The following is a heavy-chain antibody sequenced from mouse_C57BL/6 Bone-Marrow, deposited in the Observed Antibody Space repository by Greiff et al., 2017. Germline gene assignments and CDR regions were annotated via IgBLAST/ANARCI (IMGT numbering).Heavy chain of an antibody. CDR3: ASWRDYDGGYYFDY. CDR2: INPNNGGT. Sequence: VQLQQSGPELVKPGASVTISCKASGYTFTDYYMNWVKQSHGKSLEWIGDINPNNGGTSYNQKFKGKATLTVDKSSSTAYMELRSLTSEDSAVYYCASWRDYDGGYYFDYWGQGTTLSVSS. J-gene: IGHJ2*01. V-gene: IGHV1-26*01. D-gene: IGHD2-4*01. CDR1: GYTFTDYY.